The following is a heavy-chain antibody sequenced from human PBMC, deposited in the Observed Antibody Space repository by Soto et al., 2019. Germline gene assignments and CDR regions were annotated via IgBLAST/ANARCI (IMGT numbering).Heavy chain of an antibody. J-gene: IGHJ2*01. CDR1: GFVYSTYA. Sequence: GGSLRLSCAASGFVYSTYAMHWVRLSPGKGLEWVALIWNDGSKKYYVDSVKGRFTISRDNSQNTLNLQMDSLRAEDTAVYFCVRGIPFQYSNNWLHWYFDLWGRGTQVTVSS. CDR2: IWNDGSKK. CDR3: VRGIPFQYSNNWLHWYFDL. D-gene: IGHD1-1*01. V-gene: IGHV3-33*01.